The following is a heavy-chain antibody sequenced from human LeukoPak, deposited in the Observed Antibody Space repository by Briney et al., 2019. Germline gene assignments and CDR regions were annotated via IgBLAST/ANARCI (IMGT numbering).Heavy chain of an antibody. CDR3: ARGRRSSGWYGY. V-gene: IGHV4-34*01. CDR1: GGSFSGYY. Sequence: SETLSLTCAVYGGSFSGYYWSWIRQPPGKGLEWIGEINHSGSTNYNPSLKSRVTISVDTSKNQFSLKLSSVTAADTAVYYCARGRRSSGWYGYWGQGTLVTVTS. D-gene: IGHD6-19*01. CDR2: INHSGST. J-gene: IGHJ4*02.